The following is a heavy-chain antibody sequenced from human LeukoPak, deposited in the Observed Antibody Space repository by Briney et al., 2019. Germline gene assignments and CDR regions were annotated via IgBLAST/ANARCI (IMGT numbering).Heavy chain of an antibody. CDR1: GGSFSGYN. V-gene: IGHV4-34*01. CDR2: INDSGST. Sequence: PSETLSLTCAVFGGSFSGYNWNWLRQSPRTGLEWIGEINDSGSTKYNPSLRRRVTISLDTSKNQFSLKLTSVTAADTVVYYCARGVYTEMSTIMGHFDCWGRGTLVTVSS. D-gene: IGHD5-24*01. J-gene: IGHJ4*02. CDR3: ARGVYTEMSTIMGHFDC.